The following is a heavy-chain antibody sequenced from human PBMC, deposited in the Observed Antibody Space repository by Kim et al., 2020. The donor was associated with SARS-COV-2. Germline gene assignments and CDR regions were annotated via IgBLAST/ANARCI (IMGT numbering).Heavy chain of an antibody. CDR2: VDYSGAT. CDR1: GGSIIAPGYF. D-gene: IGHD3-16*01. J-gene: IGHJ5*02. V-gene: IGHV4-39*01. Sequence: SETLSLTCTVSGGSIIAPGYFWAWVRQPPGKGLDWIGSVDYSGATWYTPSLKSRVTMSIDTSKYQFSLKLTSVTAAGTALYYCARHNVGGGFDPWGQGT. CDR3: ARHNVGGGFDP.